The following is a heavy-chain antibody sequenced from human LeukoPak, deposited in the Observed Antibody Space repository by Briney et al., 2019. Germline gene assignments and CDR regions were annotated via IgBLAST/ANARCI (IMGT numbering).Heavy chain of an antibody. CDR2: ISAYNGNT. J-gene: IGHJ4*02. D-gene: IGHD3-9*01. V-gene: IGHV1-18*01. Sequence: GASVKVSCKASGYTFTSYGISWVRQAPGQGLEWMGWISAYNGNTNYAQKLQGRVTMTTDTSTSTAYMELRSLRSDDTAVYYCARGYDDILTGLGGLFDYWGQGTLVTVSS. CDR1: GYTFTSYG. CDR3: ARGYDDILTGLGGLFDY.